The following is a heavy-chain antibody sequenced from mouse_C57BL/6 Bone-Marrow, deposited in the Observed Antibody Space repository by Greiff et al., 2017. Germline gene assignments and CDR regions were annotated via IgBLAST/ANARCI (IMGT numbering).Heavy chain of an antibody. D-gene: IGHD2-5*01. CDR2: IDPENGDT. Sequence: VQLQQSGAELVRPGASVKLSCTASGFNIKDDYMHWVKQRPEQGLEWIGWIDPENGDTEYASKFQGKATITADTSSNTAYLQLSSLTSEDTAVYYCTSHSNPTYAMDYWGQGTSVTVSS. V-gene: IGHV14-4*01. CDR3: TSHSNPTYAMDY. CDR1: GFNIKDDY. J-gene: IGHJ4*01.